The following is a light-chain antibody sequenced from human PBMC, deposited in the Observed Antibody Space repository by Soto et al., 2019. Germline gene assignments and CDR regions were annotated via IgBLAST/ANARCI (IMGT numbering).Light chain of an antibody. V-gene: IGLV2-8*01. CDR3: TSYAGSNIWV. Sequence: QSVLTQPPSASGSPGQSVTISCTGTSSDVGGYNYVSWYQQYPGKAPKLMIYEVSKRPSGVPDRFSGSKSGKTASLTVSGLKSEDEADYYCTSYAGSNIWVFGGGTKVTVL. CDR2: EVS. J-gene: IGLJ3*02. CDR1: SSDVGGYNY.